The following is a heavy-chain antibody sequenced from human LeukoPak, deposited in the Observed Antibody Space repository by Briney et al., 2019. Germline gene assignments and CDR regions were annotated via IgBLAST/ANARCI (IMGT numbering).Heavy chain of an antibody. Sequence: GGSLRLSCAASGFTFSDYYINWIRQAPGKGLEWVSHISSSGRLMQYADSVKGRFTITRDNAQNFMSLQMNSLKPEDTAVYYCAKDIGRSSTSCYDWGQGTLVTVSS. V-gene: IGHV3-11*01. CDR1: GFTFSDYY. J-gene: IGHJ4*02. CDR3: AKDIGRSSTSCYD. D-gene: IGHD2-2*01. CDR2: ISSSGRLM.